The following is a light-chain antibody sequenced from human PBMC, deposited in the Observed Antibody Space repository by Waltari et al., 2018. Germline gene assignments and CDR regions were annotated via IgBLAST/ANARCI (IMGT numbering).Light chain of an antibody. CDR3: QYYGSSLFT. CDR1: QSVSTSH. V-gene: IGKV3-20*01. Sequence: EIVMTQSPGTLSLSPGERATLSCRASQSVSTSHLAWYQQKPGLAPRLLIYRASIRATGIPDRFSGSGSGADFTLTISRLEPEDFAVYYCQYYGSSLFTFGPGTKVDIK. CDR2: RAS. J-gene: IGKJ3*01.